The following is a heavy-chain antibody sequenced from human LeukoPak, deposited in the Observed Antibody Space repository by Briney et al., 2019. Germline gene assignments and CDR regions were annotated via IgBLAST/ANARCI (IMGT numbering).Heavy chain of an antibody. J-gene: IGHJ4*02. Sequence: ALVKVSCKASGYTFTSYAMHWVRQAPGQRLEWMGWINAGNGYTQYSQKFQGRVTITRDTSASTAYMELSSLRSEDTAVYYCARDSGEYYFDYWGQGTLVTVSS. V-gene: IGHV1-3*01. CDR3: ARDSGEYYFDY. D-gene: IGHD2-15*01. CDR2: INAGNGYT. CDR1: GYTFTSYA.